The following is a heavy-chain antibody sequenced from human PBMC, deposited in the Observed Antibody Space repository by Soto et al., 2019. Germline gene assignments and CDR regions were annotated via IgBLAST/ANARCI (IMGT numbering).Heavy chain of an antibody. D-gene: IGHD4-4*01. CDR3: ARHPDDYSNYRWFGP. Sequence: QLQLQESGPGLVKPSETLSLTCTVSGGSISSTTYYCAWIRQPPGKGLEWIGSIRSSGSTYYSPSLKSRVPISVGTSQNQFSLSLTSVTAADTAVYYCARHPDDYSNYRWFGPWGQGTLVTVSS. V-gene: IGHV4-39*01. CDR1: GGSISSTTYY. J-gene: IGHJ5*02. CDR2: IRSSGST.